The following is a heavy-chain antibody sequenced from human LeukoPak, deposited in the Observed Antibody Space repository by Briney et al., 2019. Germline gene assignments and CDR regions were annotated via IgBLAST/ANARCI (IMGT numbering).Heavy chain of an antibody. CDR3: ARDRLVGASTCFAY. CDR1: GGTFSSYA. Sequence: ASVKLSCKASGGTFSSYAINWVRQAPGQGLEWMGGIIPIFGKAKYAQKFQGRVTITADESTSTAYMELGSLRSEDTAVYYCARDRLVGASTCFAYWGQGTLVTVSS. J-gene: IGHJ4*02. D-gene: IGHD1-26*01. CDR2: IIPIFGKA. V-gene: IGHV1-69*13.